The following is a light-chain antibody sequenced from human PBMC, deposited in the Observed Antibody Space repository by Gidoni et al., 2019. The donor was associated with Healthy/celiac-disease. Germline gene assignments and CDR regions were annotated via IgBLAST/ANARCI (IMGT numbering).Light chain of an antibody. J-gene: IGKJ4*01. CDR2: AAS. CDR3: QQSYSSIALT. V-gene: IGKV1-39*01. CDR1: QSISSY. Sequence: DIQMTQSPSSLSASVGDRVTITCRASQSISSYLNWYQQKPGKAPKLLIYAASSLQSGVPSRFSGSGSWTDFTLTISSLQPEDFATYYCQQSYSSIALTFGGGTKLEIK.